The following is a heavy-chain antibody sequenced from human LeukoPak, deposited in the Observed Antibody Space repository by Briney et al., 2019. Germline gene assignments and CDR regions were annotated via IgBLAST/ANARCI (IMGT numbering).Heavy chain of an antibody. Sequence: PSETLSLTCTVSGGSISSYYWSWIRQPPGKGLEWIGYIYYSGSTNYNPSLKSRATISVDTSKNQFSLKLSSVTAADTAVYYCARHGRSGWFDYWGQGTLVTVSS. CDR3: ARHGRSGWFDY. CDR2: IYYSGST. CDR1: GGSISSYY. J-gene: IGHJ4*02. D-gene: IGHD6-19*01. V-gene: IGHV4-59*08.